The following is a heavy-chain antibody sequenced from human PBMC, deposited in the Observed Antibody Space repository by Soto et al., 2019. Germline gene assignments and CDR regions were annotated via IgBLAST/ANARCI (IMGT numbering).Heavy chain of an antibody. Sequence: PGESLKISCKGSGYSFTSYWIGWVRQMPGKGLEWMGIIYPGDSDTRYSPSFQGQVTISADKSIGTAYLQWSSLKASDTAMYYCARHFTTMVRGVIVSGDYYYGMDVWGQGTTVTVSS. D-gene: IGHD3-10*01. CDR2: IYPGDSDT. J-gene: IGHJ6*02. CDR3: ARHFTTMVRGVIVSGDYYYGMDV. CDR1: GYSFTSYW. V-gene: IGHV5-51*01.